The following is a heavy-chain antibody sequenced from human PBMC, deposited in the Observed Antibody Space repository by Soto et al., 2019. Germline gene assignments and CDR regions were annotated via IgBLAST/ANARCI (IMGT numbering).Heavy chain of an antibody. Sequence: QVQLQQWGAGLLKPSETLSLPCAVYGGSFSGYYWSWIRQPPGRGPEWMGEINHSGSANYNPSLKIRVTISVDTSKRHFSVKLISVTAADTAVYYCARVPWFSPSVPPHYYYYMDVWDKGTTVTVSS. CDR2: INHSGSA. V-gene: IGHV4-34*01. J-gene: IGHJ6*03. CDR1: GGSFSGYY. CDR3: ARVPWFSPSVPPHYYYYMDV. D-gene: IGHD3-10*01.